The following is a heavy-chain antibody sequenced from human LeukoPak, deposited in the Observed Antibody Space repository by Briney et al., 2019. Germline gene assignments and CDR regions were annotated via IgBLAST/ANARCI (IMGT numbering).Heavy chain of an antibody. V-gene: IGHV1-69*05. D-gene: IGHD3-9*01. CDR1: GGTFSCYA. CDR3: ARVVDYDILTGYTVWFDY. J-gene: IGHJ4*02. Sequence: GASVKVSCKASGGTFSCYAISWVRQAPGQGLEWMGGIIPIFGTANYAQKFQGRVTITTDESTSTAYMELSSLRSEDTAVYYCARVVDYDILTGYTVWFDYWGQGTLVTVSP. CDR2: IIPIFGTA.